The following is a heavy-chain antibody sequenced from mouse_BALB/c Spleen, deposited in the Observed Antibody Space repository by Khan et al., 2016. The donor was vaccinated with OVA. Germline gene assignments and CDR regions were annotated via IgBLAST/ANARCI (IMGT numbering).Heavy chain of an antibody. CDR1: GFTFIDYG. V-gene: IGHV5-15*02. J-gene: IGHJ3*01. CDR3: ARGGVAY. Sequence: EVELVESGGGLVQPGGSRKLSCAASGFTFIDYGMAWVRQTPGKGPAWIAFISSVAYSIYYADTVTGRFTISRENAKNTLYLEMSSLRSDDTAMYYCARGGVAYWGQGTLVTVSA. CDR2: ISSVAYSI.